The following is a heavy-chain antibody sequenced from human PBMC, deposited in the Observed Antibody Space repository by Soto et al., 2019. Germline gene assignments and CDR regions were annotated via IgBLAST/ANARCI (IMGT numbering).Heavy chain of an antibody. Sequence: QVQLVQSGAEVKKPGASVKVSCKASGYTFTSYDINLVRQATGQGLEWMGWMNPNRGNTGYAQKFQGRVTMTRNTSISTAYMELSSLRSEDTAVYYCARAHYYDSSGYYPNFDYWGQGTLVTVSS. CDR2: MNPNRGNT. J-gene: IGHJ4*02. V-gene: IGHV1-8*01. D-gene: IGHD3-22*01. CDR1: GYTFTSYD. CDR3: ARAHYYDSSGYYPNFDY.